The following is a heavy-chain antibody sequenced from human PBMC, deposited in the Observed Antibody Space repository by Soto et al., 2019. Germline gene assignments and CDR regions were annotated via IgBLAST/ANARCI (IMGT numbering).Heavy chain of an antibody. J-gene: IGHJ5*02. CDR1: GGSFSGYY. CDR3: ARARPHYDILTGYSPANWFDP. CDR2: INHSGST. D-gene: IGHD3-9*01. V-gene: IGHV4-34*01. Sequence: TLCLTCAVYGGSFSGYYCSWIRQPPGKGLEWIGEINHSGSTNYNPSLKSRVTISVDTSKNQFSLKLSSVTAADTAVYYCARARPHYDILTGYSPANWFDPWGQGTLVTVS.